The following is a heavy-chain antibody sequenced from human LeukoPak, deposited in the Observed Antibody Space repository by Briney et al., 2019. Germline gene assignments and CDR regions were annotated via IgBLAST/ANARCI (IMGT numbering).Heavy chain of an antibody. CDR3: AKDLGSGWLEYFHY. D-gene: IGHD6-19*01. J-gene: IGHJ1*01. V-gene: IGHV3-23*01. Sequence: PGGSLRLSCAASGFTFSIYAMSWVRQAPGKGLEWVSTISGSGGSTYHADSVKGRFTISKDSSTNTMYLQMNSLRAEDTAVYYCAKDLGSGWLEYFHYWGQGTLVTVSS. CDR2: ISGSGGST. CDR1: GFTFSIYA.